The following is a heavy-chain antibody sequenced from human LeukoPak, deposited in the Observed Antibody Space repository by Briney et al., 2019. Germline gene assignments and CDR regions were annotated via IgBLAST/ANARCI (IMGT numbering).Heavy chain of an antibody. CDR1: GFXFSNAW. CDR3: TTNDAFDI. CDR2: IKTNTAGGGGTT. V-gene: IGHV3-15*01. Sequence: PGGSLRLSCTASGFXFSNAWMSWVRQAPGKGLEWVSRIKTNTAGGGGTTDYAAPVKGRFTISRDDSKNTLYLQMNSLKTEDTAVYYCTTNDAFDIWGQGIMVTVSS. J-gene: IGHJ3*02.